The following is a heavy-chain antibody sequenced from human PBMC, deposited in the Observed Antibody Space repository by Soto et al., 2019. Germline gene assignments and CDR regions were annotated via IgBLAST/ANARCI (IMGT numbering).Heavy chain of an antibody. D-gene: IGHD5-18*01. J-gene: IGHJ4*02. CDR2: ISYDGSNK. CDR3: ARGGRGYSYGFVY. V-gene: IGHV3-30*04. Sequence: GGSLRLSCAASGFSFSSYAMHWVRQAPGKGLEWVAVISYDGSNKYYADSVKGRFTISRDSSKNTLYLQMNSLRAEDTAVYYCARGGRGYSYGFVYWGERILVTVS. CDR1: GFSFSSYA.